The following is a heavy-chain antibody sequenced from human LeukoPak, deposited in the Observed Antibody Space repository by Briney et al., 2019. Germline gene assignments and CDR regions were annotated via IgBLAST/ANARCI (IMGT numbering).Heavy chain of an antibody. D-gene: IGHD4-11*01. CDR1: GYTFTGYS. J-gene: IGHJ4*02. V-gene: IGHV1-2*02. Sequence: ASVKVSCKASGYTFTGYSMHWVRQAPGQGLEWMGWINPNSGGTHYAQKFQGRVTMTRDTSITTAYMELSGLRSDDTAVYYCARAGLQYYFDYWGQGTLVTVSS. CDR2: INPNSGGT. CDR3: ARAGLQYYFDY.